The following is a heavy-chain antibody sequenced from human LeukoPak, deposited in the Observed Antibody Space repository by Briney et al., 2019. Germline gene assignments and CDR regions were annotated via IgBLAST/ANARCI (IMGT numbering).Heavy chain of an antibody. Sequence: PGGSLRLSCAASGFGFFNYGMNWVRQAPGKGLEWVSIISYDGSNKYYADSVKGRFTVSRDNSKDTLYLQMNSLRAEDTAVYYCARQDYGDFDYWGQGTLVTVSS. CDR3: ARQDYGDFDY. J-gene: IGHJ4*02. CDR1: GFGFFNYG. D-gene: IGHD4-17*01. CDR2: ISYDGSNK. V-gene: IGHV3-30*03.